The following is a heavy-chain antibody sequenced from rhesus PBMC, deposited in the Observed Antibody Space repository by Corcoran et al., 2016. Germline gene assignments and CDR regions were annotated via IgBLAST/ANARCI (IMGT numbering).Heavy chain of an antibody. CDR2: INSGGGST. J-gene: IGHJ4*01. D-gene: IGHD2-21*01. Sequence: EVQLVETGGGLVQPGGSLKLSCAASGFTFSSYGMSWVRQAPGKGQEWVSAINSGGGSTYYADSVKVRFTISRDNSKNTLCLQMHSLRAGDTAVYYCARVCTGSGCYAWGDYWGQGVLVTVSS. V-gene: IGHV3S5*01. CDR3: ARVCTGSGCYAWGDY. CDR1: GFTFSSYG.